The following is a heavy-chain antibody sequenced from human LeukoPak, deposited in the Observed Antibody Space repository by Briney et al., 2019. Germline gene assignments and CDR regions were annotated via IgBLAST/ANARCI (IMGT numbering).Heavy chain of an antibody. CDR3: AKDRGGDPYDPELGY. Sequence: RGSLRLSCAASGFTFSTYAMNWVRQAPGKGLEWVAVISYDGSNKYYADSVKGRFTISRDNSKNTLYLQMNSLRAEDTAVYYCAKDRGGDPYDPELGYWGQGTLVTVSS. V-gene: IGHV3-30*18. CDR1: GFTFSTYA. J-gene: IGHJ4*02. CDR2: ISYDGSNK. D-gene: IGHD3-16*01.